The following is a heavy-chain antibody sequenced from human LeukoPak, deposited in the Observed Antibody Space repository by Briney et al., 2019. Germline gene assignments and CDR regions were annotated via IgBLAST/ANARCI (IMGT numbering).Heavy chain of an antibody. CDR2: INSRGNT. D-gene: IGHD3-10*01. CDR3: ASAYCCGSGNYDY. J-gene: IGHJ4*01. V-gene: IGHV3-66*01. CDR1: EFNVSNSY. Sequence: GGSLRLSCAASEFNVSNSYMGWVRQAPGKGLEWVSIINSRGNTNHADSVKGRFAISRSKSKNSLFLQMNSLRAEDTAVYYCASAYCCGSGNYDYWGHGTLVTVSS.